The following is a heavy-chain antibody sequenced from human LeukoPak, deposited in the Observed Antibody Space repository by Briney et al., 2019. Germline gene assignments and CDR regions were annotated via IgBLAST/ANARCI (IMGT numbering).Heavy chain of an antibody. J-gene: IGHJ3*02. D-gene: IGHD3-22*01. Sequence: GESPKIPCKGSGYSFTSYWIGWVRQMPGKGLEWMGIIYPGDSDTRYSPSFQGQVTISADKSISTAYLQWSSLKASDTAMYYCARQITMISAAFDIWSQGTMVTVSS. CDR3: ARQITMISAAFDI. CDR2: IYPGDSDT. CDR1: GYSFTSYW. V-gene: IGHV5-51*01.